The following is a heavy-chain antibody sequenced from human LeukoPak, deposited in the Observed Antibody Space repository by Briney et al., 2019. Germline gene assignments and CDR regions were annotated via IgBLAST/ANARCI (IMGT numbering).Heavy chain of an antibody. CDR3: ARDRIAVAATDAFVI. J-gene: IGHJ3*02. CDR1: GFTFNNYA. CDR2: ISSSGSTI. Sequence: PGGSLRLSCVASGFTFNNYAMSWVRQAPGKGLEWVSYISSSGSTIYYADSVKGRFTISRDNAKNSLYLQMNSLRAEDTAVYYCARDRIAVAATDAFVIWGQGTMVTVSS. V-gene: IGHV3-11*01. D-gene: IGHD6-19*01.